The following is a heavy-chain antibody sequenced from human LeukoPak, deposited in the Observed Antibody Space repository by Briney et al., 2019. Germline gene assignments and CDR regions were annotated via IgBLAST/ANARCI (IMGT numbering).Heavy chain of an antibody. CDR1: GFTFSGSA. D-gene: IGHD1-14*01. V-gene: IGHV3-73*01. CDR3: TRLEGGTGAPFDP. Sequence: PGGSLRLSCAASGFTFSGSAMHWVRQASGKGLEWVGRIRSKANSYATAYAASVKGSFTISRDDTKNTAYLQMNSLKTEDTAVYYCTRLEGGTGAPFDPWGQGTLVTVSS. CDR2: IRSKANSYAT. J-gene: IGHJ5*02.